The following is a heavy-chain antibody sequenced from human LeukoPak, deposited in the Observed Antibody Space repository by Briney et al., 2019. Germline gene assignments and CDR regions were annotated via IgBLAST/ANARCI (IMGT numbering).Heavy chain of an antibody. CDR3: ARLGGGYCTNGVCFGLDS. Sequence: GESLKISCQGSGYSFTSYWIGWVRQPPGKGLEWMGIIYPGDSDTRYSPSFQGLVTISADKSISTAYLQWSSLKASDTAMYYCARLGGGYCTNGVCFGLDSWGQGTLVTVSS. V-gene: IGHV5-51*01. D-gene: IGHD2-8*01. CDR2: IYPGDSDT. CDR1: GYSFTSYW. J-gene: IGHJ4*02.